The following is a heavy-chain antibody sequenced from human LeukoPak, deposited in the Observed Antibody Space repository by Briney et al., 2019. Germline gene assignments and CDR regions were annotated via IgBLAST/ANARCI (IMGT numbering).Heavy chain of an antibody. CDR3: ARDAYPYCSSTSCYRVSGMDV. Sequence: GGSLRLSCAASGFTFSSYAMPWVRQAPGKGLEWVAVISYDGSNRYYADSVKGRFTISRDNSKNTLYLQMNSLRAEDTAVYYCARDAYPYCSSTSCYRVSGMDVWGQGTTVTVSS. D-gene: IGHD2-2*01. V-gene: IGHV3-30-3*01. J-gene: IGHJ6*02. CDR1: GFTFSSYA. CDR2: ISYDGSNR.